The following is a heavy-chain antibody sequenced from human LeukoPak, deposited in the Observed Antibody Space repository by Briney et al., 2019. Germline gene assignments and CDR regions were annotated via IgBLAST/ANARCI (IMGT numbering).Heavy chain of an antibody. CDR2: IYYSGST. J-gene: IGHJ4*02. Sequence: SETLSLTCTVSGGSISSSSYYWGWIRQPPGKGLEWIGSIYYSGSTYYNPSLKSRVTISVDTSKNQFSLKLSSVAAADTTVYYCARLTAGTVDYWGPGTLVTVSS. CDR1: GGSISSSSYY. D-gene: IGHD1-1*01. CDR3: ARLTAGTVDY. V-gene: IGHV4-39*01.